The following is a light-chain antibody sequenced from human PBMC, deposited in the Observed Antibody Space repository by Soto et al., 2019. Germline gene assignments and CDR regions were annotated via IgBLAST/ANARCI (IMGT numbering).Light chain of an antibody. J-gene: IGKJ4*01. Sequence: EIVLTQSPATLSLSPGERATLSCRASQSVTTYLAWYQQKPGQAPRLLIYDASNRASGLPARFSGSGSGKDFTLTISSLEPEDVAVYYCQQRSNWPRSFCGGTKGEIK. V-gene: IGKV3-11*01. CDR1: QSVTTY. CDR3: QQRSNWPRS. CDR2: DAS.